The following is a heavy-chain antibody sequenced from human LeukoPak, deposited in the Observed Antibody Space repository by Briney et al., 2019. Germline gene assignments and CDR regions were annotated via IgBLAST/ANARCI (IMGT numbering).Heavy chain of an antibody. CDR2: IYHSGST. CDR1: GGSISSSNW. D-gene: IGHD3-10*01. Sequence: PSETLSLTCAVSGGSISSSNWWSWVRQPPGKGLEWIGEIYHSGSTNYNPSLKSRVTISVDKSKNQFSLKLSSVTAADTAVYYCARGLPADNSGSYYGNWFDPWGQGTLVTVSS. CDR3: ARGLPADNSGSYYGNWFDP. V-gene: IGHV4-4*02. J-gene: IGHJ5*02.